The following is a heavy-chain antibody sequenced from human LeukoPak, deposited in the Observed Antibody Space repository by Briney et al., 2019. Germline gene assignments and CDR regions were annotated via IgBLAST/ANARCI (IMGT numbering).Heavy chain of an antibody. Sequence: PSETLSLTCGVSGGSITSRDCWSWVRQPPGKGLEWIGEINPSGSTNYNPSLKSRVTISVDTSKNQFSLKLSSVTAADTAVYYCARRRSEGPFDYWGQGTLVTVSS. CDR1: GGSITSRDC. CDR3: ARRRSEGPFDY. J-gene: IGHJ4*02. CDR2: INPSGST. V-gene: IGHV4-4*02.